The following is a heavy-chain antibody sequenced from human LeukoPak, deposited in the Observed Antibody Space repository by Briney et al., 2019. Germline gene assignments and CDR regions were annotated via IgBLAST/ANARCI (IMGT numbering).Heavy chain of an antibody. D-gene: IGHD6-19*01. CDR3: ARGRSGSSPVLDYYMDV. V-gene: IGHV3-30*14. Sequence: GGSLRLSCAASGFNFNYYPAHWVRQAPGKGLVWVAFISDNGSLKYYADSVKGRFTISRDNSKNPLYLQMNSLRGDATAVYYCARGRSGSSPVLDYYMDVWGKGTTVTVSS. CDR1: GFNFNYYP. J-gene: IGHJ6*03. CDR2: ISDNGSLK.